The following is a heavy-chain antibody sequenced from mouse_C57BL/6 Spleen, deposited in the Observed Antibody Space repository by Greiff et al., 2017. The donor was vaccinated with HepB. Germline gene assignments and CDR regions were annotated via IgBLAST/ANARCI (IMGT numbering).Heavy chain of an antibody. D-gene: IGHD2-3*01. Sequence: QVQLQQSGPELVKPGASVKISCKASGYAFSSSWMNWVKQRPGKGLEWIGRIYPGDGDTNYNGKFKGKATLTADKSSSTAYMQLSSLTSEDSAVYFCARWLLPYCFDYWGQGTTLTVSS. CDR2: IYPGDGDT. J-gene: IGHJ2*01. CDR3: ARWLLPYCFDY. V-gene: IGHV1-82*01. CDR1: GYAFSSSW.